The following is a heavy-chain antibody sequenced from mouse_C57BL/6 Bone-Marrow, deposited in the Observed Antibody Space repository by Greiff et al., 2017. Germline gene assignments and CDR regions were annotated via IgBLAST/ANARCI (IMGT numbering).Heavy chain of an antibody. D-gene: IGHD1-1*01. CDR2: ISNLAYSI. CDR3: ARLNYVNAMDY. V-gene: IGHV5-15*01. J-gene: IGHJ4*01. Sequence: EVMLVESGGGLVQPGGSLKLSCAASGFTFSDYGMAWVRQAPRKGPAWVAFISNLAYSIYYADTVTGRFTISRENAKNTLYLEMSSLRSEDTARYYCARLNYVNAMDYWGQGTSVTVSS. CDR1: GFTFSDYG.